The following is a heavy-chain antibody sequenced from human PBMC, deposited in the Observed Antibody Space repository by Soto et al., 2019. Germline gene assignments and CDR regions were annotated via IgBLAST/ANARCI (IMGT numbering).Heavy chain of an antibody. Sequence: QVQLVQSGAEVKKPGASVKVTCKASGYTFTSYGISWVRQAPGQGLEWMRWISAYNGNTNYAQKLQGRVTMTTDTSTSIAYMELRSLRSDDTAMYYCARVRGIVVVVAASPSGMAVWGQGTTVTVSS. D-gene: IGHD2-15*01. V-gene: IGHV1-18*01. CDR1: GYTFTSYG. J-gene: IGHJ6*02. CDR2: ISAYNGNT. CDR3: ARVRGIVVVVAASPSGMAV.